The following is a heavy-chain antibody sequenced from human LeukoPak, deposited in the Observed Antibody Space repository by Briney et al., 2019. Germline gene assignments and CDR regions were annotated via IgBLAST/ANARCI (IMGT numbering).Heavy chain of an antibody. CDR1: GVTFSSYA. CDR3: ARESFAARWD. D-gene: IGHD6-6*01. J-gene: IGHJ4*02. Sequence: GRSLRLSCAPSGVTFSSYAMHWVREAPGEGLGWVVLISYDGSNKYYADSVKGRFTISRDNSKSTLYLQMNSLRAEDTAVYYCARESFAARWDWGQGTLVTVSS. CDR2: ISYDGSNK. V-gene: IGHV3-30*04.